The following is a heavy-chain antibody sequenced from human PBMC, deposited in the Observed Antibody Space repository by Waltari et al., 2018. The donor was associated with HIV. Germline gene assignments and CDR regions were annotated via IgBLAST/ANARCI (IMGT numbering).Heavy chain of an antibody. CDR1: PSTFNYTN. CDR2: ISCDGSIN. J-gene: IGHJ6*02. V-gene: IGHV3-33*05. Sequence: LVESGGHVVQPAKSLRLSCVPSPSTFNYTNIHWVRQVAGRGLEWVATISCDGSINSVADSLKGRFSVSRETSKNTLSLEMNALRLNDTGVYFCTRRTDSGLDVWGQGTAVIVSS. D-gene: IGHD2-21*02. CDR3: TRRTDSGLDV.